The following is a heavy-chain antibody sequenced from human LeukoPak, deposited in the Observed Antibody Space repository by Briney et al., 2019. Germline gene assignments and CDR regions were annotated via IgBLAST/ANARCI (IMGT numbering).Heavy chain of an antibody. CDR2: IIPICGTT. V-gene: IGHV1-69*01. Sequence: SVKVSCKASGETYRSYSFIWVRQAPGQGLEWMGGIIPICGTTNYAQTFQGRLTITADESTSTAYMELSSLKSEDTAVYYCARQPSNDSSGYYANCFDHWGQGTLVTVSS. D-gene: IGHD3-22*01. J-gene: IGHJ4*02. CDR3: ARQPSNDSSGYYANCFDH. CDR1: GETYRSYS.